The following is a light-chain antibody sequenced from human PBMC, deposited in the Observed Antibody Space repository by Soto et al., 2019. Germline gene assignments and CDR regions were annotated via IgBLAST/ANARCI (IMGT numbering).Light chain of an antibody. Sequence: DIQMTQSPSSLSASVGDRFTMTCLASQNINNYLNWYQQKPGKAPKLLIFAAANLEIGIPSRFSGSGSGTDFTLTISSLQPEDFATYYCQQSYSSPPTFGQGTKVDI. CDR2: AAA. CDR3: QQSYSSPPT. J-gene: IGKJ1*01. CDR1: QNINNY. V-gene: IGKV1-39*01.